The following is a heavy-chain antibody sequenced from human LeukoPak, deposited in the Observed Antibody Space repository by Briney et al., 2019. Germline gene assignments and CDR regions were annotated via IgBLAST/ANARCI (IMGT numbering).Heavy chain of an antibody. CDR3: ASAPLIFSGGRLYYYYMDV. CDR2: MNPNSGNT. D-gene: IGHD2-15*01. Sequence: GASVKVSCKASGYTFTSYDINWVRQATGQGLEWMRWMNPNSGNTGYAQKFQGRVTITRNTSISTAYMELSSLRSEDTAVYYCASAPLIFSGGRLYYYYMDVWGKGTTVTISS. CDR1: GYTFTSYD. V-gene: IGHV1-8*03. J-gene: IGHJ6*03.